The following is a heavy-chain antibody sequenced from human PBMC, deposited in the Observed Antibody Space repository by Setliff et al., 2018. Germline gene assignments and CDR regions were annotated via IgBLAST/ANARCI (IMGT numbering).Heavy chain of an antibody. CDR3: LQWLAPVGMDV. J-gene: IGHJ6*02. V-gene: IGHV4-59*01. Sequence: SETLSLTCTVSGGSISDYYWSWIRQPPGKGLEWIGSIYYSGSTNYNPSLKSRVTISVDTSKNQFSLKLSSVTAADTAAYYCLQWLAPVGMDVWGQGTTVTVSS. CDR2: IYYSGST. CDR1: GGSISDYY. D-gene: IGHD6-19*01.